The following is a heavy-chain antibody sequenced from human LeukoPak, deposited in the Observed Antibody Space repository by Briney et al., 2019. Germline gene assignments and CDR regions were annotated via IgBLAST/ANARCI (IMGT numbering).Heavy chain of an antibody. CDR3: ARVIAVAGGAYYFDY. D-gene: IGHD6-19*01. Sequence: KPSETLSLTCAVYGGSFSGCYWSCIRQPPGKGLEWIGEINHSGSTNYNPSLKSRVTISVDTSKNQFSLKLSSVTAADTAVYYCARVIAVAGGAYYFDYWGQGTLVTVSS. CDR1: GGSFSGCY. J-gene: IGHJ4*02. V-gene: IGHV4-34*01. CDR2: INHSGST.